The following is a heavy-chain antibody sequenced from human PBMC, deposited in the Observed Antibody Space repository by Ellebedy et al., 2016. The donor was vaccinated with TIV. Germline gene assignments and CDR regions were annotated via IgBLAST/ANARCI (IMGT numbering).Heavy chain of an antibody. CDR2: IAGKYYDGTT. V-gene: IGHV3-49*03. J-gene: IGHJ4*02. CDR1: GFTFGDYA. CDR3: ARDGYGHTAPPFY. D-gene: IGHD5-18*01. Sequence: GESLKISCTASGFTFGDYAMSWFRQPPGKGLEWVDFIAGKYYDGTTQYAASVKGRFTISRDDSSGIAYLQMNSLRTDDTAVYYCARDGYGHTAPPFYWGQGTLVTVSS.